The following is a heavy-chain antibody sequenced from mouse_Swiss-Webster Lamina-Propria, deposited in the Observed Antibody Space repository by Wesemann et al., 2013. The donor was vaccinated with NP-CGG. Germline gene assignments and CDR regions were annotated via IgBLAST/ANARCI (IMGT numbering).Heavy chain of an antibody. CDR1: GFNIKDTY. J-gene: IGHJ2*01. D-gene: IGHD1-1*01. V-gene: IGHV14-3*02. CDR2: IDPANGNT. Sequence: EVQLQQSGAELVKPGASVKLSCTASGFNIKDTYMHWVKQRPEQGLEWIGRIDPANGNTKYDPKFQGKATITADTSSNTAYLQLSSLTSEDTAVYYCARTDYGSSYEDYFDYWGQGTTLTVSS. CDR3: ARTDYGSSYEDYFDY.